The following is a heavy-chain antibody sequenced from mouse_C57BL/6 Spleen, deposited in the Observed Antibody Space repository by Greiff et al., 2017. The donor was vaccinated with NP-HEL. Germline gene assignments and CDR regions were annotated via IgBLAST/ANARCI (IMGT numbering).Heavy chain of an antibody. V-gene: IGHV3-6*01. CDR3: ARKSVYYDAMDY. CDR1: GYSITSGYY. CDR2: ISYDGSN. Sequence: DVQLQESGPGLVKPSQSLSLTCSVTGYSITSGYYWNWLRQFPGNKLEWMGYISYDGSNNYNPSLKNRISITRDTSKNQFFLKLNSVTTEDTATYYCARKSVYYDAMDYWGQGTSVTVSS. J-gene: IGHJ4*01.